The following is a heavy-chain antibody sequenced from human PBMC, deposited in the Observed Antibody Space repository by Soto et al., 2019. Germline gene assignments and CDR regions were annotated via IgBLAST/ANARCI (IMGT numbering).Heavy chain of an antibody. D-gene: IGHD2-15*01. V-gene: IGHV4-59*08. CDR2: IYYSGST. Sequence: SETLSLTCTVSGGSISSYYWSWIRQPPGKGLEWIGYIYYSGSTNYNPSLKSRVTISVDTSKNQFSLKLSSVTAADTAVYYCARPLSYCSGGSCDAFDIWGQGTMVTVS. J-gene: IGHJ3*02. CDR3: ARPLSYCSGGSCDAFDI. CDR1: GGSISSYY.